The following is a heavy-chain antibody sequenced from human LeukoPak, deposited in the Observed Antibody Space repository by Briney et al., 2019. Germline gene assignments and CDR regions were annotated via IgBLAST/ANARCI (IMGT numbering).Heavy chain of an antibody. CDR2: INAGNGDT. V-gene: IGHV1-3*01. D-gene: IGHD6-19*01. Sequence: ASVKVSCKASGYTFSDYAMHWVRQAPGQRLEWMGWINAGNGDTKYSQKFQGRVTITWDTSASTVHMELSSLRSEDTAVYYCARNLVGKTDFDYLGQGTLVTVSS. J-gene: IGHJ4*02. CDR1: GYTFSDYA. CDR3: ARNLVGKTDFDY.